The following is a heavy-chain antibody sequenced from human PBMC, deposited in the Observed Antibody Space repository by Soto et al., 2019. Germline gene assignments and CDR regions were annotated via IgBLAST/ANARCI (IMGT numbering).Heavy chain of an antibody. J-gene: IGHJ4*02. CDR3: ARGDHIVVVPAATGGFDY. V-gene: IGHV1-46*03. CDR2: INPSGGST. Sequence: QVQLVQSGAEVKKPGASVKVSCKASGYTFTSYYMHWVRQAPGQGLEWMGIINPSGGSTSYAQKFQGRVTMTRDTSTSTVYMEQSSLRSEDTAVYYCARGDHIVVVPAATGGFDYWGQGTLVTVSS. D-gene: IGHD2-2*01. CDR1: GYTFTSYY.